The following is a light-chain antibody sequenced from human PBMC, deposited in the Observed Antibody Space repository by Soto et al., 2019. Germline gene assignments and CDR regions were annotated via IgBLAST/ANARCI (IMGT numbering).Light chain of an antibody. V-gene: IGKV3-11*01. CDR3: QQRSNWLT. Sequence: EIVLTQSPATLSLSPGERATLSCRASQSVSSYLAWYQQKPGQAPRLLIYDASSRATGIPARFSGSGSGTDFTLPISSLEPEDFAVYYCQQRSNWLTFGGGTKDEI. J-gene: IGKJ4*02. CDR1: QSVSSY. CDR2: DAS.